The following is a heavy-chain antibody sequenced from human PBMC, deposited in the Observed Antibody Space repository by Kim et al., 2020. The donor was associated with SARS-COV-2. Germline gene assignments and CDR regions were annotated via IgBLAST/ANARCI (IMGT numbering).Heavy chain of an antibody. V-gene: IGHV4-59*08. Sequence: SETLSLTCTLSGDSFSTYYWSWIRQAPGKGPEWIGYIYYSGSSNYKSSLRSRVTISIDTSKNQFSLKLTSVTAADTAVYYCARVRGYRHEINYYHYMAV. J-gene: IGHJ6*03. CDR2: IYYSGSS. CDR3: ARVRGYRHEINYYHYMAV. D-gene: IGHD3-10*01. CDR1: GDSFSTYY.